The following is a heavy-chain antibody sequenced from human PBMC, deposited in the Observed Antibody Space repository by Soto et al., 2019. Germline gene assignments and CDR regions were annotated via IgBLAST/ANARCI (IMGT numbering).Heavy chain of an antibody. CDR3: AAGLYLFGY. J-gene: IGHJ4*02. D-gene: IGHD6-19*01. Sequence: GGSLRLSCAASGFSFTSYGMHWVRQAPGKGLDWVALISSDGSKKYYPDSVKGRFTISRDNSKNTLYLQMNSLRSEDTAVYYCAAGLYLFGYCGQGTLVTVSS. V-gene: IGHV3-30*03. CDR2: ISSDGSKK. CDR1: GFSFTSYG.